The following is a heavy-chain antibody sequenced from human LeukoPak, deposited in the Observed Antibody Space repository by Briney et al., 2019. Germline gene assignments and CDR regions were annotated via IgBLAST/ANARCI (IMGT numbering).Heavy chain of an antibody. CDR2: ISYDGSNK. V-gene: IGHV3-30*18. J-gene: IGHJ4*02. Sequence: GGSLRLSCAASGFXFSNYGIHWVRQAPGKELEWVAVISYDGSNKYYADSVKGRFTISRDNSKNTLYLQVNSVRAEDTAVYYCAKENGDSNGYYYSSWGQGTLVTVSS. CDR1: GFXFSNYG. D-gene: IGHD3-22*01. CDR3: AKENGDSNGYYYSS.